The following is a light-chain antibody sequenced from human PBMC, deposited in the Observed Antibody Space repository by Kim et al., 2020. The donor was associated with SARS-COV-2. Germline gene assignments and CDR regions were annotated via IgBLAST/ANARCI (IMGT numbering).Light chain of an antibody. CDR1: GGDIASDY. CDR2: EDN. CDR3: QSYDSSNHWV. Sequence: KPGTLSCTRGGGDIASDYVQWYRRRPGSAPTTVIYEDNQRPSGVPDRCSGSIDSSSSSASLTISALKTEDEDDYYCQSYDSSNHWVFGGGTQLTVL. V-gene: IGLV6-57*03. J-gene: IGLJ3*02.